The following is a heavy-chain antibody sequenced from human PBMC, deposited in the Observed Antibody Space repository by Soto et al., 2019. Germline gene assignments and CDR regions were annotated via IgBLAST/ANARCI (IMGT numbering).Heavy chain of an antibody. Sequence: EVQLVESGGGLVKPGGSLRLSCAASGFTFSSYSMNWVRQAPGQGLEWVSSISSSSSYIYYADSVKGRFTISRENAKSSLDLQMNSLRAEDTAVYYCARYCSGGSCYSDYYYGMDVWGQGTTVTVSS. J-gene: IGHJ6*02. D-gene: IGHD2-15*01. CDR2: ISSSSSYI. CDR3: ARYCSGGSCYSDYYYGMDV. V-gene: IGHV3-21*01. CDR1: GFTFSSYS.